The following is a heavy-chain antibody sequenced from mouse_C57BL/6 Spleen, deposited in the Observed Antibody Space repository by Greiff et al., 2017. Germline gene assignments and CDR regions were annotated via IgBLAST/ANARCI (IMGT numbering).Heavy chain of an antibody. CDR1: GYTFTSYW. J-gene: IGHJ1*03. CDR2: INLSSGYT. Sequence: VKLLESGAELAKPGASVKLSCKASGYTFTSYWMNWVKQRPGQGLEWIGYINLSSGYTKYNQKFKDKATLTADKSSSTADMQQSSLTYDDSAVYYCARGLLRRDFDVWGTGTTVTVSS. D-gene: IGHD1-1*01. CDR3: ARGLLRRDFDV. V-gene: IGHV1-7*01.